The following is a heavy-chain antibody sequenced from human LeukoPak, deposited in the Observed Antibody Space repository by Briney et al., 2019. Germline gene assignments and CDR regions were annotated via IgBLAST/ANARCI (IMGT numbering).Heavy chain of an antibody. Sequence: PLETLSLTCAVYGGSFSGYYWSWIRQPPGKGLEWIGEINHSGSTNYNPSLKSRVTISVDTSKNQFSLKLGSVTAADTAVYYCARADNTYYYDSSGTIDYWGQGTLVTVSS. CDR3: ARADNTYYYDSSGTIDY. D-gene: IGHD3-22*01. V-gene: IGHV4-34*01. J-gene: IGHJ4*02. CDR1: GGSFSGYY. CDR2: INHSGST.